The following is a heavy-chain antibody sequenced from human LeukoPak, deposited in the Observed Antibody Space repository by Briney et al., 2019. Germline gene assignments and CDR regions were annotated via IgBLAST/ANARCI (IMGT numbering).Heavy chain of an antibody. CDR2: IYHSGST. V-gene: IGHV4-4*02. D-gene: IGHD5-24*01. CDR3: ARGRDGYNYPYYFDY. CDR1: GGSISSSNW. J-gene: IGHJ4*02. Sequence: SGTLSLTCAVSGGSISSSNWWSWVRQPPGKGLEWIGEIYHSGSTNYNPSLKSRVTISVDKSKNQFSLKLSSVTAADTAVYYCARGRDGYNYPYYFDYWGQGTLVTVSS.